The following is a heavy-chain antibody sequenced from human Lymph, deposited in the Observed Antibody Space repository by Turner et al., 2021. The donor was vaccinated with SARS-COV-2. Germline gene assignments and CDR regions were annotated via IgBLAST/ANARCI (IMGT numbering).Heavy chain of an antibody. J-gene: IGHJ3*02. D-gene: IGHD3-10*01. V-gene: IGHV3-66*01. CDR3: ARDFREGAFDI. CDR2: VYAGGST. CDR1: GITVSSNY. Sequence: EVQLVESGGGLVQPGGSLRLSCAASGITVSSNYMSWVRQAPGKGLEWVSVVYAGGSTFYADSVKGRFTISRDNSKNTLYLQMHSLRAEDTAVYYCARDFREGAFDIWGQGTMVTISS.